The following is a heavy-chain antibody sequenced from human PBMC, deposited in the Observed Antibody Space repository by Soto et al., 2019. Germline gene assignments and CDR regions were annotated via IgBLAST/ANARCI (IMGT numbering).Heavy chain of an antibody. CDR1: GFTFSSYA. CDR3: ANQRAASFWLVYYYGMDV. CDR2: ISGSGGST. V-gene: IGHV3-23*01. Sequence: GGSLRLSCAASGFTFSSYAMSWVRQAPGKGLEWVSAISGSGGSTYYADSVKGRFTISRDNSKNTLYRQMNSLRAEDTAVYYCANQRAASFWLVYYYGMDVWGQGTTVTVSS. J-gene: IGHJ6*02. D-gene: IGHD3-3*01.